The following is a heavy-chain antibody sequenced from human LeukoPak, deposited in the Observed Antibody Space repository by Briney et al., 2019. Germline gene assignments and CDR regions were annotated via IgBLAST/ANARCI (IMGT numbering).Heavy chain of an antibody. D-gene: IGHD4-17*01. CDR2: ISGSGGST. CDR1: GFTFSNYA. J-gene: IGHJ4*02. Sequence: GGSLRLSCAASGFTFSNYAMSWVRQAPGKGLEWVSAISGSGGSTYYADSVKGRFTISRDNSENIVYLQMNSLRAEDTAVYYCARAGGSTVSHSDYWGQGTLVTVSS. V-gene: IGHV3-23*01. CDR3: ARAGGSTVSHSDY.